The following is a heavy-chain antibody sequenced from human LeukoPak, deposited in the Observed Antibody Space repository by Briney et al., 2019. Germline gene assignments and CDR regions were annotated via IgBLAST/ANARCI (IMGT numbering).Heavy chain of an antibody. V-gene: IGHV1-2*02. CDR3: ARVSGGYSGYEG. D-gene: IGHD5-12*01. CDR2: INPNSGGT. CDR1: GYTFTGYY. J-gene: IGHJ4*02. Sequence: ASVKVSCKASGYTFTGYYMHWVRQATGQGLEWIGWINPNSGGTNYAQKFQGRVTMTRDTSISTAYMELSRLRSDDTAVYYCARVSGGYSGYEGWGQGTLVTVSS.